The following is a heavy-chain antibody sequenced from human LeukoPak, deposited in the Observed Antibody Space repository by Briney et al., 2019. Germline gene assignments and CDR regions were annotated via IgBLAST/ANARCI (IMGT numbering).Heavy chain of an antibody. Sequence: GGSLRLSCAASGFTFSSYSMNWVRQAPGKGLEWVSVLLSSGTAYYADSVKGRFTISRDNAKNTLYLQMNSLTAEDTAVYYCVRSGYSSGWYRNWGQGTLVIVSS. CDR2: LLSSGTA. J-gene: IGHJ4*02. CDR3: VRSGYSSGWYRN. V-gene: IGHV3-53*01. CDR1: GFTFSSYS. D-gene: IGHD6-19*01.